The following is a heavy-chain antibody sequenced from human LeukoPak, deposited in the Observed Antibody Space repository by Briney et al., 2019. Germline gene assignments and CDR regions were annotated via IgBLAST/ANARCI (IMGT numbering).Heavy chain of an antibody. V-gene: IGHV1-69*05. Sequence: GASVKVSCKASGGTFSSYAISWVRQAPGQGLEWMGGIIPIFGTANYAQKFQGRVTITTDESTSTAYMELSSLRSEDTAVYYCARVISRADNWFDPWGQGTLVTVSS. CDR2: IIPIFGTA. D-gene: IGHD3-22*01. J-gene: IGHJ5*02. CDR1: GGTFSSYA. CDR3: ARVISRADNWFDP.